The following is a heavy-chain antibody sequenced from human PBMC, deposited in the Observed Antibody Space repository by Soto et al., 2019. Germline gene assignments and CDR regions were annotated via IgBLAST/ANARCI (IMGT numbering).Heavy chain of an antibody. CDR3: GRDAQGLVRGWGDSYYGMDV. CDR1: GGSVSSGSYY. J-gene: IGHJ6*04. CDR2: IYYSGST. V-gene: IGHV4-61*01. D-gene: IGHD6-19*01. Sequence: QVQLQESGPGLVKPSETLSLTCTVSGGSVSSGSYYWSWIRQPPGKGLEWIGYIYYSGSTNYNPSTRSRVTISEDTPKTHFSRKPSSVPAADRAVYYCGRDAQGLVRGWGDSYYGMDVWGKGTTVPVSS.